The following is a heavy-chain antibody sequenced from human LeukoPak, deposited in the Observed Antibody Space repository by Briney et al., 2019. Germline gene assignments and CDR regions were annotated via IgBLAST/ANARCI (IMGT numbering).Heavy chain of an antibody. CDR1: GFTFSNYW. CDR3: VRDGEYSHGIDFDY. V-gene: IGHV3-74*01. D-gene: IGHD5-18*01. CDR2: INSDGRST. J-gene: IGHJ4*02. Sequence: PGGSLRLSCAASGFTFSNYWMHWVRQAPGKGLVWVSRINSDGRSTSYADSVKGRFTISRDSATNTLYLQMNSLRAEDTAIYYCVRDGEYSHGIDFDYWGQGTLVTVSP.